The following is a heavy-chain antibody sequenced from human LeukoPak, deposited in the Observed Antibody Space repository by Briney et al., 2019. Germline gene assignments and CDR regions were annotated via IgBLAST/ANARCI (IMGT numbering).Heavy chain of an antibody. CDR1: GFTSSSYG. CDR2: IWYDGSNK. CDR3: AKDVAYCSGGSCYLLNWFDP. D-gene: IGHD2-15*01. J-gene: IGHJ5*02. V-gene: IGHV3-33*06. Sequence: GRSLRLSCAASGFTSSSYGVHWVRQAPGKGLEWVAVIWYDGSNKYYADSVKGRFTISRDNSKNTLYLQMNSLRAEDTAVYYCAKDVAYCSGGSCYLLNWFDPWGQGTLVTVSS.